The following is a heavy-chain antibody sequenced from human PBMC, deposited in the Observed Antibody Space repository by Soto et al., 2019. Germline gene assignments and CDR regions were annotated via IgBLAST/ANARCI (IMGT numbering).Heavy chain of an antibody. V-gene: IGHV4-34*01. CDR3: ARGLTMVRGVIGDAFDI. CDR2: INHSGST. CDR1: GGSFSGYY. J-gene: IGHJ3*02. Sequence: PSETLSLTCAVYGGSFSGYYWSWIRQPPGKGLEWIGEINHSGSTNYNPSLKSRVTISVDTSKNQFSLKLSSVTAADTAVYYCARGLTMVRGVIGDAFDIWGQGTMVTV. D-gene: IGHD3-10*01.